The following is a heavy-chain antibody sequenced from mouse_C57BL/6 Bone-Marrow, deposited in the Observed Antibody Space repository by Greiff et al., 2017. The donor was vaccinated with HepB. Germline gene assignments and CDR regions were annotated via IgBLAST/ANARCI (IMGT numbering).Heavy chain of an antibody. D-gene: IGHD1-1*01. CDR1: GFTFSSYG. J-gene: IGHJ3*01. CDR3: ARLYYGSSYGFAY. V-gene: IGHV5-6*01. CDR2: ISSGGSYT. Sequence: VQLKESGGDLVKPGGSLKLSCAASGFTFSSYGMSWVRQTPDKRLEWVATISSGGSYTYYPDSVKGRFTISRDNAKNTLYLQMSSLQADDTAIYYCARLYYGSSYGFAYWGQGTLVTVSA.